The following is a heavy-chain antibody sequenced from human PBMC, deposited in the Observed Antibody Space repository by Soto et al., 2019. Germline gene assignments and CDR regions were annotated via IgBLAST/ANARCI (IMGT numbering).Heavy chain of an antibody. Sequence: ASVKVSCKASGYTFTSYGISWVRQAPGQGLEWMGWISAYNGNTNYAQKLQGRVTMTTDTSTSTAYMELRSLRSDDTAVYYCASNDYGDYDYYYYGMDVWGQGTTVTVSS. CDR3: ASNDYGDYDYYYYGMDV. D-gene: IGHD4-17*01. CDR2: ISAYNGNT. V-gene: IGHV1-18*01. CDR1: GYTFTSYG. J-gene: IGHJ6*02.